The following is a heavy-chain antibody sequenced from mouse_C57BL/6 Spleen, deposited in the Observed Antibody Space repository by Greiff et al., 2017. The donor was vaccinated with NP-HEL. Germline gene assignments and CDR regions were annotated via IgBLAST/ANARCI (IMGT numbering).Heavy chain of an antibody. CDR3: ARREDDYDGYAMDY. Sequence: VQLQQSGAELVKPGASVKLSCKASGYTFTSYWMQWVKQRPGQGLEWIGEIDPSDSYTNYNQKFKGKATLTVDTSSSTAYMQLSSLTSEDSAVYYCARREDDYDGYAMDYWGQGTSVTVSS. CDR2: IDPSDSYT. V-gene: IGHV1-50*01. J-gene: IGHJ4*01. CDR1: GYTFTSYW. D-gene: IGHD2-4*01.